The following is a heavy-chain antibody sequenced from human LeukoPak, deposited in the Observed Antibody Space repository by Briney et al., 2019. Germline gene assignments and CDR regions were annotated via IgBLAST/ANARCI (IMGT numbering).Heavy chain of an antibody. J-gene: IGHJ4*02. CDR3: ARGRGYRDYDRALDY. V-gene: IGHV3-53*01. CDR1: GFTVSSNY. Sequence: GGSLRLSCAASGFTVSSNYMNWVRQAPGKGLEWVSVITSGGNTYYADSVKGRFTTSRDNSKNTLYVQMNSLRAEDTAIYYCARGRGYRDYDRALDYWGQGTLVTV. D-gene: IGHD5-12*01. CDR2: ITSGGNT.